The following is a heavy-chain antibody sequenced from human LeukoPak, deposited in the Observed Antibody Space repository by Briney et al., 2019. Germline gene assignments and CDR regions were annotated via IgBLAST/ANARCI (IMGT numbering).Heavy chain of an antibody. J-gene: IGHJ4*02. CDR2: ISVSGNT. CDR3: AKDGWFGGESLDY. D-gene: IGHD3-10*01. Sequence: GGSLRLSCAASGFTLSSYAMSWVRQAPGKGLEWVSAISVSGNTYHADSVKGRFTISRDSSKNTLYLQMNRLRAEDAAVYYCAKDGWFGGESLDYWGQGTLVTVSS. CDR1: GFTLSSYA. V-gene: IGHV3-23*01.